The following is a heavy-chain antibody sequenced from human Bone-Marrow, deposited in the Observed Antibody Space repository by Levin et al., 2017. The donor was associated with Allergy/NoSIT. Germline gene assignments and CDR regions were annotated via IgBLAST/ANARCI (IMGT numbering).Heavy chain of an antibody. Sequence: PGGSLRLSCTVSGDSISSNSHYWGWIRQSPWKGLEWIGSVHFGGTTRYNPSLKSRVTLSIDTSSKQFFLHLSSVTAADTAVYYCAGQKKLRYFDSFSNGLDVWGQGTAVTVSS. D-gene: IGHD3-9*01. CDR1: GDSISSNSHY. CDR2: VHFGGTT. CDR3: AGQKKLRYFDSFSNGLDV. V-gene: IGHV4-39*01. J-gene: IGHJ6*02.